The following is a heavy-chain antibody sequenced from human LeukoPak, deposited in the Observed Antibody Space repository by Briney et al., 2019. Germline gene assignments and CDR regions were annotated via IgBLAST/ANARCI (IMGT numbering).Heavy chain of an antibody. CDR1: GFTFNNYA. CDR3: ASLDYFDSSDYGDY. V-gene: IGHV3-23*01. J-gene: IGHJ4*02. D-gene: IGHD3-22*01. CDR2: ISGSDGAT. Sequence: GGSLRLSCAASGFTFNNYAMSWVRQAPGKGLEWVSAISGSDGATYYADSVKGRFTISRDNSKNTLYLQMNSLRAEDTALYYCASLDYFDSSDYGDYWGQGTLVTVSS.